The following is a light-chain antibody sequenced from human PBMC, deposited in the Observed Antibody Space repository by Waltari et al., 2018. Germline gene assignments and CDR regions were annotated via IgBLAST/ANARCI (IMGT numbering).Light chain of an antibody. J-gene: IGKJ1*01. CDR2: AAS. Sequence: AIRITQSPSSLSASTGDRVTITCRAGQGISTYLAWHQQKPGKAPKLLIYAASTLQSGVPSRFSGSGSGTDFTLPFSCLQSEDFATYYCQQYYSYTRTFGQGTKVEI. CDR1: QGISTY. V-gene: IGKV1-8*01. CDR3: QQYYSYTRT.